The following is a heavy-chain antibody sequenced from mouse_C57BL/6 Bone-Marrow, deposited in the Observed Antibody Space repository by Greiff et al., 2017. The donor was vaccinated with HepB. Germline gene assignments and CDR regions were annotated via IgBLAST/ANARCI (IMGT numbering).Heavy chain of an antibody. CDR3: ARIYYDYDSAWFAY. J-gene: IGHJ3*01. CDR1: EYEFPSHD. V-gene: IGHV5-2*01. Sequence: EVQGVESGGGLVQPGESLKLSCESNEYEFPSHDMSWVRKTPEKRLELVAAINSDGGSTYYPDTMERRFIISRDNTKKTLYLQSSSLRSEDTALYYCARIYYDYDSAWFAYCGQGTLVTVSA. D-gene: IGHD2-4*01. CDR2: INSDGGST.